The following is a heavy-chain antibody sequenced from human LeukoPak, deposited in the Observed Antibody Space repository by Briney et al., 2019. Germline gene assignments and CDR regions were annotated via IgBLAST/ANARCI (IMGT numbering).Heavy chain of an antibody. CDR1: GGTFSSYA. Sequence: SVKVSCKASGGTFSSYAISWVRQAPGQGLEWMGGIIPIFGTANYAQKFQGRVTITADESTSTAYMELSSLRSEDTAVYYCARETYSGYLGYYYYYMDVWGKGTTVTISS. CDR3: ARETYSGYLGYYYYYMDV. V-gene: IGHV1-69*13. CDR2: IIPIFGTA. J-gene: IGHJ6*03. D-gene: IGHD5-12*01.